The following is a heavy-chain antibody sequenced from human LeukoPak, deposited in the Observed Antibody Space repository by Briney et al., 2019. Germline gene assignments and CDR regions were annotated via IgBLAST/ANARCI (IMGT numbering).Heavy chain of an antibody. Sequence: SETLSLTCAVYGGSFSGYYWSWIRQPPGKGLEWIGEINHSGSTNYNPSLKSRVTISVDTSKNQFSLKLSSVTAADTAVYYCASSIALGYSSGWYDYWGQGTLVTVSS. CDR2: INHSGST. J-gene: IGHJ4*02. CDR3: ASSIALGYSSGWYDY. CDR1: GGSFSGYY. D-gene: IGHD6-19*01. V-gene: IGHV4-34*01.